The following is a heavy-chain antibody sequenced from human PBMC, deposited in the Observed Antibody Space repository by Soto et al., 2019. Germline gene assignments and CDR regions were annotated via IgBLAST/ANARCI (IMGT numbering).Heavy chain of an antibody. CDR3: ARDRPYSSGPRWGFDY. V-gene: IGHV1-69*13. Sequence: GASVKVSCKASGGTFSSYAISWVRQAPGQGLEWMGGIIPIFGTANYAQKFQGRVTITADESTSTAYMELSSLRSEDTAVYYCARDRPYSSGPRWGFDYWGQGILVTVSS. CDR1: GGTFSSYA. CDR2: IIPIFGTA. J-gene: IGHJ4*02. D-gene: IGHD6-19*01.